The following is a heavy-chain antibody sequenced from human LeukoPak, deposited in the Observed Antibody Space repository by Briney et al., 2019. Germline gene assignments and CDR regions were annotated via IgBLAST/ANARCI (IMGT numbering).Heavy chain of an antibody. J-gene: IGHJ1*01. D-gene: IGHD2-15*01. V-gene: IGHV1-69*01. CDR1: GGSFCTYA. CDR3: ARDRGSGGNVPRYFHH. CDR2: IIPILGSE. Sequence: SVKVSCKPSGGSFCTYAFSWVRQTPGQGLEWMGEIIPILGSEDYAQKFQGRVTITADESSRTVSMEVRSLRSEDTAVYYCARDRGSGGNVPRYFHHWGQGTLIIVSS.